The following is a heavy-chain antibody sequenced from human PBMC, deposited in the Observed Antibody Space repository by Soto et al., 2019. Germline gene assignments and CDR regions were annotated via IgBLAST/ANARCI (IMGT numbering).Heavy chain of an antibody. CDR1: CSSIGSGGSS. D-gene: IGHD3-22*01. J-gene: IGHJ5*02. Sequence: TLSLACVFCCSSIGSGGSSWIWIRQPPGKGMEWIGYIYHSGTTYYNPSLKSRVTILIDRSKNQFSLKVSSVTAADTAVYYCAGTIYYDSSGNTQWIDPWGQGTLVTVS. CDR2: IYHSGTT. CDR3: AGTIYYDSSGNTQWIDP. V-gene: IGHV4-30-2*01.